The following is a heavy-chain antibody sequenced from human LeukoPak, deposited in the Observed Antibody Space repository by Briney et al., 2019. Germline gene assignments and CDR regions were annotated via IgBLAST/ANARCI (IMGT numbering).Heavy chain of an antibody. CDR3: ARVANSWYYDY. V-gene: IGHV3-30*03. D-gene: IGHD6-13*01. CDR1: GFTFSTYG. Sequence: GGSLRLSCAASGFTFSTYGMHWVRQASGKGLEWVAVISYDGSNKYYADSVKGRFTISRDNSKNTLFLQMSSLRAEDTAVYYCARVANSWYYDYWGQGTLVTVSS. CDR2: ISYDGSNK. J-gene: IGHJ4*02.